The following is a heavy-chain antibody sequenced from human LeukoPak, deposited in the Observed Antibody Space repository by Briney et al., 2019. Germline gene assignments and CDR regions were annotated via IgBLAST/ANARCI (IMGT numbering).Heavy chain of an antibody. CDR2: IYSGGSI. CDR3: ARDVGTSGWYGDFDY. Sequence: GGVLRLSCAASGFAVSSNYMSWVRKAPGKGLEWVSVIYSGGSIYYTDSVKGRFTISRDNSKNTVYLQMNSLRAEDTAVYYCARDVGTSGWYGDFDYWGQGTLVTVSS. D-gene: IGHD6-19*01. J-gene: IGHJ4*02. V-gene: IGHV3-53*01. CDR1: GFAVSSNY.